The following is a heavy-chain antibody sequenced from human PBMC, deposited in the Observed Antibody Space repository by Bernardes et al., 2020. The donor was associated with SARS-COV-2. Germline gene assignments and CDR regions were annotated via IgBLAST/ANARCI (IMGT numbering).Heavy chain of an antibody. J-gene: IGHJ3*01. Sequence: VGSLLLSCAASGFSVRSTYMSWVRQAPGPGLAWVSVLYTGGHTYYADSVKGRFTISRDNSKNTLFLQMDSLRVDDTAVYYCARVGFSAYDYGAFDVWGQGTMVNVSS. CDR3: ARVGFSAYDYGAFDV. CDR1: GFSVRSTY. D-gene: IGHD5-12*01. V-gene: IGHV3-53*01. CDR2: LYTGGHT.